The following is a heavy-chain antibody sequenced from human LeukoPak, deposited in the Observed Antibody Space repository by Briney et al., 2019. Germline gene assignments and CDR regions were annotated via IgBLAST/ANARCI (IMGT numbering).Heavy chain of an antibody. CDR1: GFTFSSYG. V-gene: IGHV3-33*01. J-gene: IGHJ6*02. CDR2: TWYDGSNK. D-gene: IGHD2-2*01. CDR3: ARGGHCSTTSCSNYDGMDV. Sequence: GSLRLSCAASGFTFSSYGMHWVRQAPGKGLEWVAATWYDGSNKYYADSVKGRFTISRDNSKNTLFLQMNSLRAEDTAVYFYARGGHCSTTSCSNYDGMDVWGQGTTLTVSS.